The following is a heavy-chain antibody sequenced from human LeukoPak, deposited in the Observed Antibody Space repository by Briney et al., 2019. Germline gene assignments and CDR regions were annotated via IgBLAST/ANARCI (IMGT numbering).Heavy chain of an antibody. CDR1: GDSVASNGAA. J-gene: IGHJ4*02. V-gene: IGHV6-1*01. CDR2: TYYRCKWYN. D-gene: IGHD1-26*01. CDR3: ARDQGGSYYFDY. Sequence: SQTLSLTCDISGDSVASNGAAWNWIRQSPSRGLEWLGRTYYRCKWYNDYAATVKSRISINPGTSKNQFSLHLNSVTPEDTAVYYCARDQGGSYYFDYWGQGTLVTVSS.